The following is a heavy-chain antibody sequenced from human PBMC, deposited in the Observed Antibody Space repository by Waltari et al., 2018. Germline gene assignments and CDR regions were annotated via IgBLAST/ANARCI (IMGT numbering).Heavy chain of an antibody. Sequence: QVQLVESGGGVVQPGRSLRLSCAASGFTFSSYAMHWVRQAPGKGLEWVAVISYDRSNKYYADSVKGRFTISRDNSKNTLYLQMNSLRAEDTAVYYCARDPNGSWYYYYYYMDVWGKGTTVTISS. V-gene: IGHV3-30-3*01. J-gene: IGHJ6*03. D-gene: IGHD6-13*01. CDR1: GFTFSSYA. CDR2: ISYDRSNK. CDR3: ARDPNGSWYYYYYYMDV.